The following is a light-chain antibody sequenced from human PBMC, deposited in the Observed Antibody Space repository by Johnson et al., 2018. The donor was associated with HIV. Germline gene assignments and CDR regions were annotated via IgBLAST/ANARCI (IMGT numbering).Light chain of an antibody. CDR1: SSNIGNNY. CDR3: GTWDSSLSALYV. V-gene: IGLV1-51*02. J-gene: IGLJ1*01. CDR2: ENN. Sequence: QSVLTQPPSVSAAPGQKVTISCSGSSSNIGNNYVSWYQQFPGTAPKLLIYENNKRPSGIPDRFYGSKSGTSATLGITGLQTGDEADYYCGTWDSSLSALYVFGTGTKVTVL.